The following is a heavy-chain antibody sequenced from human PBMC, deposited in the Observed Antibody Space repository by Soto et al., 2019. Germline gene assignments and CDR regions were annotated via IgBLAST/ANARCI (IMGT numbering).Heavy chain of an antibody. CDR3: VGDPPRGNGGAGSVGL. J-gene: IGHJ2*01. CDR2: ISLSSANI. CDR1: GFSLYNYA. V-gene: IGHV3-48*01. Sequence: EVQLVESGGGLVQPGGSLRLSCAASGFSLYNYAMDWVRQAPGQGLEWVSYISLSSANIHYADSVRGRFTVSRDNAKNSLYLKRNGLRAEDRVVYSCVGDPPRGNGGAGSVGLGGGGTRFPVSS. D-gene: IGHD1-1*01.